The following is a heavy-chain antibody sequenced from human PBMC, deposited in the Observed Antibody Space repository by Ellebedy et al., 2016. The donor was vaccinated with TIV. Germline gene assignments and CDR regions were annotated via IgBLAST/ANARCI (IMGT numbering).Heavy chain of an antibody. Sequence: MPSETLSLTCTVSGGSFRGSFWSWLRQPPGPGLQWIAYVHPTGTTNFLPSLTRRVTISLDTSKSQFSLKLTSVTAADTAIYFCARMPIYNASFGWVDPWGQGTLVAVSS. V-gene: IGHV4-59*01. CDR3: ARMPIYNASFGWVDP. D-gene: IGHD1-1*01. CDR2: VHPTGTT. J-gene: IGHJ5*02. CDR1: GGSFRGSF.